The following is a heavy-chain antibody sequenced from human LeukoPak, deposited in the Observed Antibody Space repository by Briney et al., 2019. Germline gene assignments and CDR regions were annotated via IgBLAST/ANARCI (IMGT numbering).Heavy chain of an antibody. J-gene: IGHJ6*02. D-gene: IGHD3-10*01. CDR1: GYSFTSYG. V-gene: IGHV1-69*13. CDR2: IIPIFGTA. CDR3: AVAMVRGVIRYYYYGMDV. Sequence: SVKVSCKSSGYSFTSYGINWVRHAPGQGLEWMGRIIPIFGTANYAQKFQGRVTITADESTSTAYMELSSLRSEDTAVYYCAVAMVRGVIRYYYYGMDVWGQGTTVTVSS.